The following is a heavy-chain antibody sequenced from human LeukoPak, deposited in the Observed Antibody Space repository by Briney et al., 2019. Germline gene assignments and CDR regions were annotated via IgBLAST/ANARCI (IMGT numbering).Heavy chain of an antibody. J-gene: IGHJ4*02. CDR2: IYSSGST. D-gene: IGHD5-18*01. V-gene: IGHV4-59*01. Sequence: SETLSLTRTVSGGSISTYYWSWIRQAPGKGLEWIGNIYSSGSTNYNPSLKSRVTISVDTSKNRFSLEVNSVTAADTAVYYCARSPHRWIQVWSWGQGTWSPSPQ. CDR1: GGSISTYY. CDR3: ARSPHRWIQVWS.